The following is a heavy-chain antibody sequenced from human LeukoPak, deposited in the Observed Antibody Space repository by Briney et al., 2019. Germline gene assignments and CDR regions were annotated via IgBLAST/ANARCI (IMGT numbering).Heavy chain of an antibody. V-gene: IGHV4-34*01. D-gene: IGHD2-15*01. J-gene: IGHJ2*01. CDR2: INHSGST. Sequence: SETLSLTCAVYGGFFSGYYWSWIRQPPGKGLEWIGEINHSGSTNYNPSLKSRVTISVDTSKNQFSLKLSSVTAADTAVYYCARSPWSRAFHLWGRGTLVTVSS. CDR1: GGFFSGYY. CDR3: ARSPWSRAFHL.